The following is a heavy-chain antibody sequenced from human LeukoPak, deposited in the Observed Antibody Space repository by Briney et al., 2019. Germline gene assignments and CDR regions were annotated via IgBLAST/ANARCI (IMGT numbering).Heavy chain of an antibody. D-gene: IGHD3-22*01. Sequence: SVKVSCKASGGTFSSYAISWVRQAPGQGLEWMGRIIPIFGTANYAQKFQGRVTITTDESTSTAYMELSSLRSEDTAVYYCASWQYYYASSGYRDYWGQGTLVTVSS. J-gene: IGHJ4*02. CDR3: ASWQYYYASSGYRDY. CDR2: IIPIFGTA. V-gene: IGHV1-69*05. CDR1: GGTFSSYA.